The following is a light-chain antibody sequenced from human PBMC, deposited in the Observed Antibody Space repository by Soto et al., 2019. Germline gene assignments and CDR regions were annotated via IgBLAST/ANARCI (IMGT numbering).Light chain of an antibody. CDR2: EVS. Sequence: QSVLTQPASVSGSPGQSITISCTGTSSDVGAYNYVSWYQHHPGKAPKFMIYEVSNRPSGVSNRFSGSKSGNTASLTISGLQAEDEADYSCSSYTSSSTLLYVFGTGTKVTVL. CDR1: SSDVGAYNY. J-gene: IGLJ1*01. V-gene: IGLV2-14*01. CDR3: SSYTSSSTLLYV.